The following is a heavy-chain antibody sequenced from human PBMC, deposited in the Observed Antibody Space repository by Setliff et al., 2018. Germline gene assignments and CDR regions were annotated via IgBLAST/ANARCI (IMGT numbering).Heavy chain of an antibody. Sequence: SVKVSCKASGDTFSSSAISWVRQAPGQGLEWMGGIIPIFGTANYAQKFQGRVTITADESTSTAYMELSTLRSEDTAVYYCARDGDNYYDSSGYYLNHAFDIWGQGTMVTISS. CDR3: ARDGDNYYDSSGYYLNHAFDI. CDR2: IIPIFGTA. CDR1: GDTFSSSA. J-gene: IGHJ3*02. D-gene: IGHD3-22*01. V-gene: IGHV1-69*13.